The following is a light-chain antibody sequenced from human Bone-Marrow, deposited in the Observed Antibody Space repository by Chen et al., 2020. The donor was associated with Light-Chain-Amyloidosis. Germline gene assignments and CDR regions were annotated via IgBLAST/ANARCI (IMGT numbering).Light chain of an antibody. Sequence: QPVLTQPPSVSGAPGQRVTISCTGSSSNIGAGYDVHWYQQLPGTAPKLLVYSNSHRPSGIPDRFSGSKSGTSASLAITGLRAEDEADYYCQSEDSSLSGSRVFGGGTKLTVL. J-gene: IGLJ3*02. CDR2: SNS. V-gene: IGLV1-40*01. CDR1: SSNIGAGYD. CDR3: QSEDSSLSGSRV.